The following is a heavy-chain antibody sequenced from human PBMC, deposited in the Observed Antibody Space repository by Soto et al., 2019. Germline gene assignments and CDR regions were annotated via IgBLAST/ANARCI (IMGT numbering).Heavy chain of an antibody. J-gene: IGHJ5*02. CDR3: ARQRHLPIAAAGTYWFDP. CDR2: IYYSGST. CDR1: GGSISSYY. V-gene: IGHV4-59*08. D-gene: IGHD6-13*01. Sequence: SETLSLTCTVSGGSISSYYWSWIRQPPGKGLEWIGYIYYSGSTNYNPSLKSRVTISVDTSKNQFSLKLSSVTAADTAVYYCARQRHLPIAAAGTYWFDPWGQGTLVTVSS.